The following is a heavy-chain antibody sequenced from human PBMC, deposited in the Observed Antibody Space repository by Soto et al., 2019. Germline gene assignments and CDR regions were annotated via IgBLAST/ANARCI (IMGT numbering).Heavy chain of an antibody. J-gene: IGHJ5*02. V-gene: IGHV3-21*01. CDR3: ARDKYDNYYGSGSLPDWFDP. Sequence: GGSLRLSCAASGFTFSSYIMNWVRQAPGKGLEWVSSISSSSSYIYYADSVKGRFTISRDNAKNSLYLQMNSLRAEDTAVYYCARDKYDNYYGSGSLPDWFDPWGQGTLVTVSS. CDR2: ISSSSSYI. CDR1: GFTFSSYI. D-gene: IGHD3-10*01.